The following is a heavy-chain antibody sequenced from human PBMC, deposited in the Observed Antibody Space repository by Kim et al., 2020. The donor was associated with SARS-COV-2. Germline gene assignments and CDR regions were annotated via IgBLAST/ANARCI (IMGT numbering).Heavy chain of an antibody. J-gene: IGHJ5*02. D-gene: IGHD6-13*01. V-gene: IGHV3-30-3*01. CDR1: GFTFSSYA. Sequence: GGSLRLSCAASGFTFSSYAMHWVRQAPGKGLEWVAVISYDGSNKYYADSVKGRFTISRDNSKNTLYLQMNSLRAEDTAVYYCARPAAAGTGLSWFDPWGQGTLVTVSS. CDR3: ARPAAAGTGLSWFDP. CDR2: ISYDGSNK.